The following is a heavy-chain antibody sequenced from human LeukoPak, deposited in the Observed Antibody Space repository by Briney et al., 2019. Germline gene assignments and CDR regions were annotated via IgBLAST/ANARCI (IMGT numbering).Heavy chain of an antibody. CDR2: ISSSSSTI. V-gene: IGHV3-48*01. CDR1: GSTLRTYS. Sequence: GGSLRLSCAASGSTLRTYSINWFPQAPGKGLEWVSYISSSSSTIYYADSVKGRFTISRDNAKNSLYLQMNGLRAEDTAVYYCARDLPVDYWGQGTLVTVSS. D-gene: IGHD4-17*01. J-gene: IGHJ4*02. CDR3: ARDLPVDY.